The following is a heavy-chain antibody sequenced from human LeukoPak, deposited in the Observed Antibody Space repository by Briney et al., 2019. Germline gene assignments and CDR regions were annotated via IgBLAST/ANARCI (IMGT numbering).Heavy chain of an antibody. V-gene: IGHV1-69*01. J-gene: IGHJ4*02. CDR2: IIPIFGTA. CDR1: GGTFSSYA. CDR3: ATFTGGSYLQEPLFDY. Sequence: SVKVSCKASGGTFSSYAISWVRQAPGQGLEWMGGIIPIFGTANYAQKFQGRVTITADESTSTAYMELSRLRSDDTAVYYCATFTGGSYLQEPLFDYWGQGTLVTVSS. D-gene: IGHD1-26*01.